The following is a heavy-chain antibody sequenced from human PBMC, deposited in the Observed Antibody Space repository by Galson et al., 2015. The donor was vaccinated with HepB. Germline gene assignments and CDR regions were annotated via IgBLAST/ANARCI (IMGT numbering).Heavy chain of an antibody. CDR2: IKSKTDGGTT. D-gene: IGHD3-10*01. CDR1: GFTFTNAW. CDR3: VTKRRGGSGSYNRFGMDV. V-gene: IGHV3-15*01. J-gene: IGHJ6*02. Sequence: SLRLSCAASGFTFTNAWMSWVRQAPGKGLEWVGRIKSKTDGGTTDYAAPVKGRFTISRDDSKNTLYLQMNTLKTEDTAVYHCVTKRRGGSGSYNRFGMDVWGQGTTVTVSS.